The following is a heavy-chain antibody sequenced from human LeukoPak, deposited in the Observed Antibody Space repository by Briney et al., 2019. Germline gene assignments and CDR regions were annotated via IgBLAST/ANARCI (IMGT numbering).Heavy chain of an antibody. CDR3: ATEHYGSLAG. J-gene: IGHJ4*02. D-gene: IGHD2-15*01. CDR2: IKKDGSPN. V-gene: IGHV3-7*01. CDR1: GFTFSSYW. Sequence: GGSLRLSCAASGFTFSSYWMSWVRQAPGKGLEWVANIKKDGSPNYYVDSVKGRFTISKDNARNSLYLQMNSLRAEDTAVYYCATEHYGSLAGWGQGTLVTVSS.